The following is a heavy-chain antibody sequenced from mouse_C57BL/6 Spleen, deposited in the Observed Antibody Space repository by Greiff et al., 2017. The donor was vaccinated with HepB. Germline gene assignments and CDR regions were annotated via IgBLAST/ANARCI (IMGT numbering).Heavy chain of an antibody. J-gene: IGHJ4*01. Sequence: QVQLQQPGAELVKPGASVKLSCKASGYTFTSYWMQWVKQRPGQGLEWIGEIDPSDSYTNYNQKFKGKATLTVDTSSSTAYMQLSSLTSEDSAVYYCARRSFSIAMDYWGQGTSVTVSS. D-gene: IGHD2-3*01. CDR3: ARRSFSIAMDY. CDR1: GYTFTSYW. V-gene: IGHV1-50*01. CDR2: IDPSDSYT.